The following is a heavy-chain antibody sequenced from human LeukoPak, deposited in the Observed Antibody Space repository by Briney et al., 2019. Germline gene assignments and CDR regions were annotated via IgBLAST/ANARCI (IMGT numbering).Heavy chain of an antibody. CDR1: GGSIRSSSYY. V-gene: IGHV4-39*01. Sequence: SETLSLTCTVSGGSIRSSSYYWGWIRQPPGKGLEWIGSIYYSGSTNYNPSLKSRVTISVDTSKTQFSLRLSSVTAADTAVYYCARLGNTDYYYYYYMDVWGEGTTVTVSS. D-gene: IGHD7-27*01. CDR2: IYYSGST. CDR3: ARLGNTDYYYYYYMDV. J-gene: IGHJ6*03.